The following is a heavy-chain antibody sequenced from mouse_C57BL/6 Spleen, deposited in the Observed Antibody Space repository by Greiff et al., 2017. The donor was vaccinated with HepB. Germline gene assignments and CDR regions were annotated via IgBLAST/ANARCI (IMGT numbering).Heavy chain of an antibody. Sequence: EVQGVESGGGLVKPGGSLKLSCAASGFTFSDYGMHWVRQAPEKGLEWVAYISSGSSTIYYADTVKGRFTISRDNAKNTLFLQMTSLRSEDTAMYYCARHYYYSSSYNYAMDYWGQGTSVTVSS. CDR2: ISSGSSTI. D-gene: IGHD1-1*01. V-gene: IGHV5-17*01. J-gene: IGHJ4*01. CDR3: ARHYYYSSSYNYAMDY. CDR1: GFTFSDYG.